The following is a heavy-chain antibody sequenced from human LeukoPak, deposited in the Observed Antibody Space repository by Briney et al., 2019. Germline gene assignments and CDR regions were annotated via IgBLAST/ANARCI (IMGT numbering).Heavy chain of an antibody. CDR1: GGTFSSYA. V-gene: IGHV1-18*01. D-gene: IGHD5-18*01. J-gene: IGHJ6*02. CDR3: ARGYSYGSDYYYGMDV. Sequence: ASVKVSCKASGGTFSSYAISWVRQAPGQGLEWMGWISGYNGNTKYAQKVKGRVTMTTDTSTSTAYMELRSLRSDDTAVYYCARGYSYGSDYYYGMDVWGQGTTVTVSS. CDR2: ISGYNGNT.